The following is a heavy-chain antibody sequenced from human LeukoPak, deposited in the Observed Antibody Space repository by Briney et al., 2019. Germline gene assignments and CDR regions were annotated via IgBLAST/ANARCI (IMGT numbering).Heavy chain of an antibody. CDR1: GFTFSSYW. CDR3: ARDSSSWVKTANWFDP. J-gene: IGHJ5*02. CDR2: IKQDGSEK. V-gene: IGHV3-7*01. Sequence: PGGSLRLSCAAPGFTFSSYWMSWVRQAPGKGLEWVANIKQDGSEKYYVDSVKGRFAISRDNAKNSLYLQMNSLRAEDTAVYYCARDSSSWVKTANWFDPWGQGTLVTVSS. D-gene: IGHD6-13*01.